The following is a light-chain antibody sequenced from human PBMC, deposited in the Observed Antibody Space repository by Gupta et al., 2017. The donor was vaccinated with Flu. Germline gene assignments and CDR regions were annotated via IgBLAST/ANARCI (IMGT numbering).Light chain of an antibody. Sequence: SYELTQAPSLSVSPGQTASITCSGETLRDKYTYWYQQKPGQSPVVVIDQDTKRPSGTPERFSGSNSGNTATLTVSGTQAMDEADYYCQAWDSGTVLFGGGTKLTVL. CDR3: QAWDSGTVL. J-gene: IGLJ2*01. V-gene: IGLV3-1*01. CDR2: QDT. CDR1: TLRDKY.